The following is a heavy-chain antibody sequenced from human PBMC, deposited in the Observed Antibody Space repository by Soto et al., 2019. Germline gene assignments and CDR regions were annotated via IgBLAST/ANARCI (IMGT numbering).Heavy chain of an antibody. D-gene: IGHD2-2*02. Sequence: PGGSLRLSCAASGFTFSSYAMHWVRQAPGKXLEWVAVISYDGSNKYYADSVKGRFTISRDNSKNTLYLQMNSLRAEDTAVYYCARDSDIVVVPAAIPPVEVLYHFDYWGQGSLVTVSS. CDR2: ISYDGSNK. CDR1: GFTFSSYA. CDR3: ARDSDIVVVPAAIPPVEVLYHFDY. J-gene: IGHJ4*02. V-gene: IGHV3-30-3*01.